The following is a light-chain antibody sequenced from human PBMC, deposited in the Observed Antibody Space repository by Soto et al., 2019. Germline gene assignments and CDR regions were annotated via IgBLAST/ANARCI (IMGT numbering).Light chain of an antibody. CDR3: GTWDNSLSAVV. V-gene: IGLV1-51*01. J-gene: IGLJ2*01. Sequence: QSVLTQPPSVSAAPGQKVTISCSGSSSNIGKNYVSWYQQLPGTAPKLLIYDNNNRPSGIPDRFSGSKSGTSATLGITGLQTGDEADYYCGTWDNSLSAVVFGGGTKLTVL. CDR1: SSNIGKNY. CDR2: DNN.